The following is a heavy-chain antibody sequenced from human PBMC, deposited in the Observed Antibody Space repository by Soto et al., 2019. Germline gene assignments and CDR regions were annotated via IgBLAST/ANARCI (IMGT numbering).Heavy chain of an antibody. V-gene: IGHV3-33*01. CDR2: IWHDGSNK. Sequence: PGGSLRHSCGASGFTFSSYGMHWVRQAPGKGLEWVAVIWHDGSNKYYADSVKGRFTISRDNSKNTLYLQMNNLRAEDTAVYYCARDRGSDDPIDYWGQGTLVTVSS. CDR1: GFTFSSYG. D-gene: IGHD2-21*01. J-gene: IGHJ4*02. CDR3: ARDRGSDDPIDY.